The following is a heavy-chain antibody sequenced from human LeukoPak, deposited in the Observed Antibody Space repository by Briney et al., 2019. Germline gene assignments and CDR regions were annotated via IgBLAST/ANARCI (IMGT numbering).Heavy chain of an antibody. J-gene: IGHJ2*01. CDR1: GFTFSDYY. Sequence: GGSLRLSCAASGFTFSDYYMNWVRQAPGKGLEWVSSISSSSSYIYYADSVKGRFTISRDNAKNSLYLQMNSLRAEDTAVYYCARTPMTTAWYFDLWGRGTLVTVSS. V-gene: IGHV3-21*01. CDR3: ARTPMTTAWYFDL. CDR2: ISSSSSYI. D-gene: IGHD4-17*01.